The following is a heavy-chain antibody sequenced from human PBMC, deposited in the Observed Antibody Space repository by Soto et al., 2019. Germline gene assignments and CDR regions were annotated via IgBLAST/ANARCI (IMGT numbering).Heavy chain of an antibody. CDR3: ATHRRYSSGWYYYGMDV. D-gene: IGHD6-25*01. CDR2: IYYTGRT. CDR1: GGSISTTTYY. J-gene: IGHJ6*02. V-gene: IGHV4-39*01. Sequence: QLQLQGSGPGLVKPSETLSLTCTDSGGSISTTTYYWGWVRQPPGKGLVWIGNIYYTGRTYYNPSLKSRVTISVDTSNNQFSLRLNSVTAADTAVYYCATHRRYSSGWYYYGMDVWGQGTTVTVSS.